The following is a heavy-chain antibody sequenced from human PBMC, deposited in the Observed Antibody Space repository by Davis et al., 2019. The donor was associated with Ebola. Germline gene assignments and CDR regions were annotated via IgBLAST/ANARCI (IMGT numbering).Heavy chain of an antibody. CDR2: INSDGSST. CDR3: ARDSTALFTGWFDP. CDR1: GFTFSSYW. V-gene: IGHV3-74*01. D-gene: IGHD5-18*01. Sequence: HTGGSLRLSCAASGFTFSSYWMHWVRQAPGKGLVWVSRINSDGSSTSYADSVKGRFTISRDNAKNTLYLQMNSLTAEATAVYYCARDSTALFTGWFDPWGQGTLVTVSS. J-gene: IGHJ5*02.